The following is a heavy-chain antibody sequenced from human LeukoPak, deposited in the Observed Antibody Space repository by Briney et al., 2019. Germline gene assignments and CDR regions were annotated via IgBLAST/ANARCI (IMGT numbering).Heavy chain of an antibody. CDR2: INPDGSAQ. V-gene: IGHV3-7*04. Sequence: GGSLRLSCAASGFSFSAGYMSWVRQAPGKGLEWVANINPDGSAQYYVDAVKGRFTISRDNAKNSPYLQMNSLRAEDTAVYYCARDVARTDWFDPWGQGTLVTVSS. J-gene: IGHJ5*02. CDR3: ARDVARTDWFDP. D-gene: IGHD2-15*01. CDR1: GFSFSAGY.